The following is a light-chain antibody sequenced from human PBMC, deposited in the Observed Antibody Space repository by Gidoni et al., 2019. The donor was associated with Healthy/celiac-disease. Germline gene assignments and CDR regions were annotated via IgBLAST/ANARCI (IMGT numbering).Light chain of an antibody. CDR3: QAWDSSTVV. CDR1: KLGGKY. V-gene: IGLV3-1*01. J-gene: IGLJ2*01. CDR2: QDS. Sequence: SYALTQPPSVSVAPVQTASITCSGDKLGGKYACGSQQKPGQSPVLVIYQDSKRPSGIPGRFAGSSSGNTATLTIGGTQAMDEADYDCQAWDSSTVVFGGETKLTGL.